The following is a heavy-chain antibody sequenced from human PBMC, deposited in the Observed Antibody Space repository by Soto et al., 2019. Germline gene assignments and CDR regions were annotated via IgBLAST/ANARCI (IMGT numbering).Heavy chain of an antibody. CDR2: IYYSGST. V-gene: IGHV4-59*01. J-gene: IGHJ4*02. CDR1: GGSISSYY. Sequence: KQSQTLSLTCTVSGGSISSYYWSWIRQPPGKGLEWIGYIYYSGSTNYNPSLKSRLTISVDTSKNQFSLKLSSVTAADTAVYYCARGGRRCSSTSCYIDYWGQGTLVTVSS. D-gene: IGHD2-2*02. CDR3: ARGGRRCSSTSCYIDY.